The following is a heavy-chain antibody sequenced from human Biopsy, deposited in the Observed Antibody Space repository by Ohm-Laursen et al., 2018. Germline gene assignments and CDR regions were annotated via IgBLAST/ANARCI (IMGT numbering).Heavy chain of an antibody. V-gene: IGHV4-31*01. J-gene: IGHJ3*02. CDR2: IFNSANT. CDR1: GGSISSGGSY. Sequence: TLSLTCSVSGGSISSGGSYWSWIRQRPGKGLEWIGYIFNSANTYYNPSLKNLITISGDTSKNQFSLKLNSVTAADTAVYYCERVEAGTYDALDIWGQGTLVAVSA. CDR3: ERVEAGTYDALDI. D-gene: IGHD1-26*01.